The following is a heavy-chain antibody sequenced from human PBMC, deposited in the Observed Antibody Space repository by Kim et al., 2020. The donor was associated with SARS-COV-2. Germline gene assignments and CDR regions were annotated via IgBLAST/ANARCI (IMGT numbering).Heavy chain of an antibody. CDR1: GGSISSGSYY. V-gene: IGHV4-61*02. CDR3: AREVAADFDY. CDR2: IYTSGST. J-gene: IGHJ4*02. Sequence: SETLSLTCTVSGGSISSGSYYWSWIRQPAGKGLEWIGRIYTSGSTNYNPSLKSRVTISVDTSKNQFSLKLSSVTAADTAVYYCAREVAADFDYWGQGTLVTVSS. D-gene: IGHD6-13*01.